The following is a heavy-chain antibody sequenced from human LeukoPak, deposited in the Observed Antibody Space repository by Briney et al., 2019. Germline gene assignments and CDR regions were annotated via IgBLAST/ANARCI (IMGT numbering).Heavy chain of an antibody. D-gene: IGHD5-24*01. V-gene: IGHV3-30*01. Sequence: GRSLRLSCAASGFTFSSYSMHWVRQAAGKGREWVAVISYDGSNKYYADSVKRRFHIYRDNSKNTLYLQMNRLRAEDTAVYYCARVLRDGYNSDYWGQGTLVTVSS. CDR2: ISYDGSNK. CDR1: GFTFSSYS. CDR3: ARVLRDGYNSDY. J-gene: IGHJ4*02.